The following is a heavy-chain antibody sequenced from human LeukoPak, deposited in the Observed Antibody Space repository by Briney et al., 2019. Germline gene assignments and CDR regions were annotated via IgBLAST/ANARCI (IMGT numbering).Heavy chain of an antibody. CDR1: GFTVSSNY. Sequence: GGSLRLSCAASGFTVSSNYMSWVRQAPGKGLEWVSVIYSGGSTYYADSVKGRFTISRDNSKNTLYLQVNSLRAEDTAVYYCARDPLGWGLPVGAFDIWGQGTMVTVSS. V-gene: IGHV3-53*01. CDR2: IYSGGST. D-gene: IGHD3-16*01. J-gene: IGHJ3*02. CDR3: ARDPLGWGLPVGAFDI.